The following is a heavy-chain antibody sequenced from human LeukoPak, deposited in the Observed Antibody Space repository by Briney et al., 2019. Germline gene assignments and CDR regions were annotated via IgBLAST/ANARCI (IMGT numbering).Heavy chain of an antibody. D-gene: IGHD2-15*01. V-gene: IGHV4-59*02. Sequence: PSETLSLTCTVFGDSVTGYCLNWVRQPPGKGLEWIGHIYKIGTTNYSPSLKSRLTISADTSKNQFSLQLRSVTAADTAVYYCVIGVGWQLDYWGQGALVTVSS. J-gene: IGHJ4*02. CDR1: GDSVTGYC. CDR2: IYKIGTT. CDR3: VIGVGWQLDY.